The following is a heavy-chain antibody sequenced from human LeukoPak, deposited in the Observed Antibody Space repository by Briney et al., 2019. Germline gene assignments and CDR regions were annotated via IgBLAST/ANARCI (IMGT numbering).Heavy chain of an antibody. V-gene: IGHV3-21*01. CDR3: ARDDYYDILTGLPGLDY. CDR2: ISSSSSYI. D-gene: IGHD3-9*01. CDR1: GFTFSSYS. Sequence: GGSLRLSCAASGFTFSSYSMNWVRQAPGKGLEWVSSISSSSSYIYYADSVKGRFTISRDNAKNSLYLQMNSLRAEDMAVYYCARDDYYDILTGLPGLDYWGQGTLVTVSS. J-gene: IGHJ4*02.